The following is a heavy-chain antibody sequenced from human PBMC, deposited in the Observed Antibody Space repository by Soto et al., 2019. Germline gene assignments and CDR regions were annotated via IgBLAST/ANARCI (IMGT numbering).Heavy chain of an antibody. J-gene: IGHJ4*02. V-gene: IGHV1-46*01. CDR1: GYTFTNYH. Sequence: ASVKVSCKASGYTFTNYHMHWVRQAPGQGFEWMGIINPSGGSTTYAQKFQGRVTMTSDTSTSTVYMELSSLRFDDTAVYYCARDQLGYYDSSGYPLFDYWGQGTLVTVSS. CDR3: ARDQLGYYDSSGYPLFDY. D-gene: IGHD3-22*01. CDR2: INPSGGST.